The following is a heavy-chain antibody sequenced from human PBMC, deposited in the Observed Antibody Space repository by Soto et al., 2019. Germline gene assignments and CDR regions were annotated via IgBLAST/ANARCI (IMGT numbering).Heavy chain of an antibody. CDR3: ARDKPYDYGDYGAFDI. Sequence: GGSLRLSCAASGFTFSSYSMNWVRQAPGKGLEWVSSISSSSSYIYYADSVKGRFTISRANAKNSLYLQMNSLRAEDTAVYYCARDKPYDYGDYGAFDIWGQGTMVTVSS. CDR1: GFTFSSYS. V-gene: IGHV3-21*01. CDR2: ISSSSSYI. D-gene: IGHD4-17*01. J-gene: IGHJ3*02.